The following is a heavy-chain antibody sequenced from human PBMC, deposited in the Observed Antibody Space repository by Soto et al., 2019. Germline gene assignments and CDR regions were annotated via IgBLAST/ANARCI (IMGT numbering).Heavy chain of an antibody. CDR1: GYTFTSYG. V-gene: IGHV1-18*01. CDR3: ARFFGYSGYAPFDY. J-gene: IGHJ4*02. Sequence: ASVKVSCKASGYTFTSYGISWVRQAPGQGLEWMGWISAYNGNTNYAQKLQGRVTMTTDTSTSTAYMELRGLRSVDTAVYYCARFFGYSGYAPFDYWGQGTLVTVSS. D-gene: IGHD5-12*01. CDR2: ISAYNGNT.